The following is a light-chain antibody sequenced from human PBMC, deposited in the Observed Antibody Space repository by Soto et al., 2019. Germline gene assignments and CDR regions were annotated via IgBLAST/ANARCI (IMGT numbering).Light chain of an antibody. V-gene: IGKV3-15*01. J-gene: IGKJ4*01. Sequence: EIVMTQSPATLSVSPGERATLSCRASQSVSSNLAWYQQKPGQAHRLLIYGASTRANGIPARFSGSWSGTEFTLTISSLQSEDFAVYYCQQYNNWPPLTFCGGTKLEIK. CDR3: QQYNNWPPLT. CDR1: QSVSSN. CDR2: GAS.